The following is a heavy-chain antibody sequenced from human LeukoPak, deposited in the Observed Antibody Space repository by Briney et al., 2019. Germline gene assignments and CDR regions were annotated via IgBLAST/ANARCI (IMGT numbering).Heavy chain of an antibody. CDR2: IYYSGST. D-gene: IGHD6-19*01. CDR3: ARDMSSKGSGWDY. V-gene: IGHV4-39*07. J-gene: IGHJ4*02. Sequence: SETLSLTCTVSGGSISSSSYYWGWIRQPPGKGLEWIGSIYYSGSTYYNPSLKSRVTISVDTSKNQFSLKLSSVTAADTAVYYCARDMSSKGSGWDYWGQGTLVTVSS. CDR1: GGSISSSSYY.